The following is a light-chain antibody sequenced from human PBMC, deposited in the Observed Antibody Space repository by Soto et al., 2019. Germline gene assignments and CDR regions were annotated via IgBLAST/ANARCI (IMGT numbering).Light chain of an antibody. CDR3: QEYYTYPWT. Sequence: DIQMTQSPSTLSASIGDRVTITCRASQSISSWLAWYQQKPGKAPKFLIHKVSTLASGVPSRFSGSGSGTEFTLTISSLQPDDLATYFCQEYYTYPWTFGQGTKVDIK. J-gene: IGKJ1*01. CDR2: KVS. V-gene: IGKV1-5*03. CDR1: QSISSW.